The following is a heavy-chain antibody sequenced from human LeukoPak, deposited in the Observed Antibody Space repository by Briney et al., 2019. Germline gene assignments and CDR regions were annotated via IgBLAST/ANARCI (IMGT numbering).Heavy chain of an antibody. J-gene: IGHJ3*02. V-gene: IGHV3-21*01. Sequence: GGSLRLSCSASGFTFSSYSMNWVRQAPGKGLEWVSSISSSSSYIYYADSVKGRFTISRDNAKNSLYLQMNSLRAEDTAVYYCARDTFSGYANDAFDIWGQGTMVTVSS. CDR2: ISSSSSYI. D-gene: IGHD5-12*01. CDR3: ARDTFSGYANDAFDI. CDR1: GFTFSSYS.